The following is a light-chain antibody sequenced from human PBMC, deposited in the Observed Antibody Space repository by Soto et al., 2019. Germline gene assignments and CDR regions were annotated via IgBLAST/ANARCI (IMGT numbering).Light chain of an antibody. CDR1: QSVNSRF. J-gene: IGKJ2*01. CDR2: GAS. V-gene: IGKV3-20*01. Sequence: EIVLTQSPGTLSLSPGERATLSCRASQSVNSRFLAWYQQKPGQAPRLLMYGASTRPTGIPDRFSGSGSGADFTLTISRLEPEDFALYYCQQYGSSPPMYTFGQGTKLEIK. CDR3: QQYGSSPPMYT.